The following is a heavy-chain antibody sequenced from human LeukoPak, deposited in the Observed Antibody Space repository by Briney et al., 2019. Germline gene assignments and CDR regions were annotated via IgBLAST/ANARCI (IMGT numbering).Heavy chain of an antibody. CDR1: GGSISSSSYH. CDR2: IYYSGST. V-gene: IGHV4-39*01. D-gene: IGHD3-10*01. J-gene: IGHJ4*02. Sequence: SETLSLTCTVSGGSISSSSYHWGWIRQPPGKGLEWIGSIYYSGSTYYNPSLKSRVTISVDTSKNQFSLKLSSVTAADTAVYYCARHGFEEGLVDWGQGTLVTVSS. CDR3: ARHGFEEGLVD.